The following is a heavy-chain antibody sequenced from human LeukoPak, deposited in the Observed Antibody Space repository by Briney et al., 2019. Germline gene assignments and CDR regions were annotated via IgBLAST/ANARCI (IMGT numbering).Heavy chain of an antibody. J-gene: IGHJ6*02. D-gene: IGHD2-21*01. CDR2: IYSGGST. V-gene: IGHV3-66*01. CDR3: LFGVHYYYGMDV. Sequence: GGSLRLSCAGSGFTVRSNYMSRVRQAPGKGLEWVSVIYSGGSTYYADSVKGRFTISRDNSKNTLYLQMNSLRAEDTAVYYCLFGVHYYYGMDVWGQGTTVTVSS. CDR1: GFTVRSNY.